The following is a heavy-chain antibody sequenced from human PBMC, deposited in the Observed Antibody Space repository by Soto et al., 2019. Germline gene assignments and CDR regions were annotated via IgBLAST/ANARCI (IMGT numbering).Heavy chain of an antibody. D-gene: IGHD2-8*01. CDR2: INHSGST. V-gene: IGHV4-34*01. J-gene: IGHJ5*02. Sequence: SETLSLTCAVYGGSFSGYYWSWIRQPPGKGLEWIGEINHSGSTNYNPSLKSRVTISVDTSKNQFSLKLSSVTAADTAVYYCAGCANANWFDPWGQGTLVTVS. CDR3: AGCANANWFDP. CDR1: GGSFSGYY.